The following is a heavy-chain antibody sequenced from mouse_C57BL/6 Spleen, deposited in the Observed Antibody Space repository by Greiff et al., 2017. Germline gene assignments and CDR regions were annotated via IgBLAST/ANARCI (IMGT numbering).Heavy chain of an antibody. V-gene: IGHV5-6*01. CDR1: GFTFSSYG. Sequence: EVKLVESGGDLVKPGGSLKLSCAASGFTFSSYGMSWVRQTPDKRLEWVATISRGGSYTYYPDSVKGRFTISRDNAKNTLYLQMSSLKSEDTAMYYCARHDGNYYGNSYCAMDYGGKGTSVTVSS. J-gene: IGHJ4*01. CDR3: ARHDGNYYGNSYCAMDY. CDR2: ISRGGSYT. D-gene: IGHD1-1*01.